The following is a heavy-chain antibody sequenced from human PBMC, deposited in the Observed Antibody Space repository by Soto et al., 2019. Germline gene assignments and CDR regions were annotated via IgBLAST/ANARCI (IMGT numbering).Heavy chain of an antibody. CDR2: IIPIFGTA. J-gene: IGHJ6*02. V-gene: IGHV1-69*12. CDR3: ASIRANTYYYGMDV. D-gene: IGHD3-10*01. CDR1: GGTFSSYA. Sequence: QVQLVQSGAEVKKPGSSVKVSCKASGGTFSSYAISWVRQAPGQGLEWMGGIIPIFGTADYAQKFQGRVTITADEATSKAYMERSSLRSEDTAVYYCASIRANTYYYGMDVWGQGTTVTVSS.